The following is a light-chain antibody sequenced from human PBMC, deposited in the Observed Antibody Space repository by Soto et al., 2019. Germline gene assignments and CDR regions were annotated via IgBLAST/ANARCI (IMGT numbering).Light chain of an antibody. Sequence: VMTQSPLTLSLSPGERATISCRASQSVVSHVAWFQQKPGQAPRLLIYDASAIATVVPGRFSGSGYGTDFTLSITSLQSEDFAVYYCQQYNKWPRTFGQGTKVEIK. CDR1: QSVVSH. V-gene: IGKV3-15*01. CDR3: QQYNKWPRT. J-gene: IGKJ1*01. CDR2: DAS.